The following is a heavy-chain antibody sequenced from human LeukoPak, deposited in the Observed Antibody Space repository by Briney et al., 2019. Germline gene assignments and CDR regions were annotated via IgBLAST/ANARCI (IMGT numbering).Heavy chain of an antibody. CDR2: IYSGGST. V-gene: IGHV3-66*01. D-gene: IGHD3-22*01. J-gene: IGHJ4*02. CDR3: ARDMSYYDSTSDY. Sequence: GGSLRLSCAASGFTVSSNYMSWVRQAPGKGLEWVSVIYSGGSTYYADSVKGRFTISRDNPKNTLYLQMNSLRAEDTAVYYCARDMSYYDSTSDYWGQGTLVTVSS. CDR1: GFTVSSNY.